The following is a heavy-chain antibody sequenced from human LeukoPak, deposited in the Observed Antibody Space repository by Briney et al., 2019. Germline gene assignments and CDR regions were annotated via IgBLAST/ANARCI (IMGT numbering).Heavy chain of an antibody. J-gene: IGHJ4*02. Sequence: PGGSLRLSCAASGFTFSSYWMHWVRQAPGKGLVWVSRINSDGSSTTYADSMKGRFTISRDNAKNTLYLQMNSLRAEDTAVYYCARWETTVTTLDYWGQGTLVTVSS. D-gene: IGHD4-17*01. CDR3: ARWETTVTTLDY. CDR1: GFTFSSYW. V-gene: IGHV3-74*01. CDR2: INSDGSST.